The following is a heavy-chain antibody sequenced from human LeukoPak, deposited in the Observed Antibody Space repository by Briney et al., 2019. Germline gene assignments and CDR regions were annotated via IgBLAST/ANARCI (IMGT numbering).Heavy chain of an antibody. V-gene: IGHV3-48*03. CDR1: GFTFSSYE. D-gene: IGHD3-22*01. CDR2: ISGSGSTI. Sequence: GGSLRLSCAASGFTFSSYEMIWVRQAPGKGLEWVSYISGSGSTINYADSVKGRFTISRDNAKNSLYLQMNSLRAEDTAAYYCARDYYDYIGAFDYWGQGALVIVSS. J-gene: IGHJ4*02. CDR3: ARDYYDYIGAFDY.